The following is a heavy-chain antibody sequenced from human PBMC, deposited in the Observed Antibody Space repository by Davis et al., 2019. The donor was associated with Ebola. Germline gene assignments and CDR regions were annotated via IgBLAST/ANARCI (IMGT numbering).Heavy chain of an antibody. CDR1: GFTFSSYA. Sequence: PGGSLRLSCAASGFTFSSYAMHWVRQAPGKGLEWVAVISYDGSNKYYADSVKGRFTISRDNSKNTLYLQMDSLRAEDTALYYCARDADGPGALIDYWGQGTLVTVSS. CDR2: ISYDGSNK. J-gene: IGHJ4*02. CDR3: ARDADGPGALIDY. V-gene: IGHV3-30-3*01. D-gene: IGHD5-24*01.